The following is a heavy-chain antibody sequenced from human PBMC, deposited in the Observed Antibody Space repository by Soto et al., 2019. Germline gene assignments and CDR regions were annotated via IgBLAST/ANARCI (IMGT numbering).Heavy chain of an antibody. Sequence: PSETLSLTCTVSGGSISSYYWSWIRQPPRKGLEWIGYIYYSGSTNYNPSLKSRVTISVDTSKNQFSLKLSSVTAADTAVYYCARRYGGTFDYWGQGTLVTVSS. D-gene: IGHD2-15*01. CDR2: IYYSGST. CDR1: GGSISSYY. V-gene: IGHV4-59*08. CDR3: ARRYGGTFDY. J-gene: IGHJ4*02.